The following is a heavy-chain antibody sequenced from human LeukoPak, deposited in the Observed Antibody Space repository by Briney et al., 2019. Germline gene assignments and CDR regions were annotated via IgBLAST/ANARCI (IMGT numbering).Heavy chain of an antibody. J-gene: IGHJ4*02. CDR3: ARDASITTVTTGLDY. V-gene: IGHV4-59*01. CDR1: GGSISSYY. Sequence: SSETLSLTCTVSGGSISSYYWSWIRRPPGKGLEWIGYIYYSGSTNYNPSLKSRVTISVDTSKNQFSLKLSSVTAADTAVYYCARDASITTVTTGLDYWGQGTLVTVTS. D-gene: IGHD4-17*01. CDR2: IYYSGST.